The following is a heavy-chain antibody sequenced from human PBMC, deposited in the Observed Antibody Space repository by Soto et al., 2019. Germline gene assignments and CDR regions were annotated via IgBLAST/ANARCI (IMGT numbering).Heavy chain of an antibody. V-gene: IGHV1-3*01. CDR2: INAGNGNT. CDR3: ARERKIVVVPAASRNNWFDP. D-gene: IGHD2-2*01. CDR1: GYTFTSYA. Sequence: QVRLVQSGAEVKKPGASVKVSCKASGYTFTSYAMHWVRQAPGQRLEWMGWINAGNGNTKYSQKCEGRVTITRDTSASTDYMELSSLKSEDTAVYYCARERKIVVVPAASRNNWFDPWGQGTLVTVSS. J-gene: IGHJ5*02.